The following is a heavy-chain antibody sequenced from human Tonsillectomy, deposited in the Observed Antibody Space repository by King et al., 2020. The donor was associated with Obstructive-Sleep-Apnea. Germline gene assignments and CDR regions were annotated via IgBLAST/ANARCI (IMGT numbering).Heavy chain of an antibody. V-gene: IGHV1-46*01. J-gene: IGHJ4*02. Sequence: QLVQSGAEVKKSGASVRISCKASGYTFSSYYIHWVRQAPGQGLEGMGILGPGRGSQSHAQKFQGRGTLTSDTSTSTVYMDFSSLRSEDTAVYYCATVAVAGGLDYWGQGTLVTVSS. CDR1: GYTFSSYY. CDR2: LGPGRGSQ. CDR3: ATVAVAGGLDY. D-gene: IGHD6-19*01.